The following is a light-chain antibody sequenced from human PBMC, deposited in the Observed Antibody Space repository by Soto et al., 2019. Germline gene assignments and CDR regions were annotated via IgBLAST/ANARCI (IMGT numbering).Light chain of an antibody. J-gene: IGKJ2*01. CDR1: QSLLDSDGDTY. V-gene: IGKV2-24*01. CDR3: MQATQFPHT. CDR2: KTS. Sequence: DIVMTQTPLSSPVTLGQPASISCRSSQSLLDSDGDTYLSWLQQRPGQPPRLLIYKTSSRFSGVPDRFSGSGAGTDFTQKISRVEVEDVGVYYCMQATQFPHTFGQGPKLEI.